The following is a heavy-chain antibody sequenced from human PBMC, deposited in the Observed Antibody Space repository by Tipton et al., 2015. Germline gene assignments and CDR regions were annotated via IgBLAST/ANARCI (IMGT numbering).Heavy chain of an antibody. CDR3: ARALADFWNYSNLLYNKGMDV. CDR2: IYSTGIT. J-gene: IGHJ6*02. D-gene: IGHD3-3*01. Sequence: TLSLTCTVSGGSMSNYYWSWIRQPPGMPLEWIGYIYSTGITNYNPSLKSRVTISVDTSKSQFSLKMRSVTAADTAVYYCARALADFWNYSNLLYNKGMDVWGQGTTVTVSS. V-gene: IGHV4-59*01. CDR1: GGSMSNYY.